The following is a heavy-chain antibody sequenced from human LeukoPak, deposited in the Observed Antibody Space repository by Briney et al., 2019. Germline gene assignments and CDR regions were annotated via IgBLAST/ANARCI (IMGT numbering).Heavy chain of an antibody. V-gene: IGHV4-61*02. Sequence: ASGTLSLTCTVSGGSISSGSYYWSWIRQPAGKGLEWIGRIYTSGSTNYNPSLKSRVTISVDTSKNQFSLKLSSVTAADTAVYYCARGPSIAARLFDYWGQGTLVTVSS. CDR3: ARGPSIAARLFDY. CDR1: GGSISSGSYY. J-gene: IGHJ4*02. CDR2: IYTSGST. D-gene: IGHD6-6*01.